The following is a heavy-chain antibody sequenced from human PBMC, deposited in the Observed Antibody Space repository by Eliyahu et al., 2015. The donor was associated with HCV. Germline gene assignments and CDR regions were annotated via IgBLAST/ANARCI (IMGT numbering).Heavy chain of an antibody. CDR3: ARGGRSERDGYNYGLGY. V-gene: IGHV5-51*01. CDR1: GYSXTSXX. Sequence: EVQLVQSGAEVKXPGEXLKISXKGSGYSXTSXXMGWVXQXPGKGRXWMGIIYPGDSDTRYSPSFQGQVTISTDKSISTAYLQWSSLKASDIAMYYCARGGRSERDGYNYGLGYWGQGTLVTVSS. CDR2: IYPGDSDT. D-gene: IGHD5-24*01. J-gene: IGHJ4*02.